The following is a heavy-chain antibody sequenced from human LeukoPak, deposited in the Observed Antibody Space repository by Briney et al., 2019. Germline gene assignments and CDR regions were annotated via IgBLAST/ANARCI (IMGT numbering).Heavy chain of an antibody. V-gene: IGHV1-69*13. CDR1: GGTFSSYA. Sequence: ASVKISCKASGGTFSSYAISWVRQAPGQGLEWMGGIIPIFGTANYAQKFQGRVTITADESTSTAYMELSSLRSEDTAVYYCARSVGYDWDWFDPWGREPWSPSPQ. CDR3: ARSVGYDWDWFDP. J-gene: IGHJ5*02. D-gene: IGHD5-12*01. CDR2: IIPIFGTA.